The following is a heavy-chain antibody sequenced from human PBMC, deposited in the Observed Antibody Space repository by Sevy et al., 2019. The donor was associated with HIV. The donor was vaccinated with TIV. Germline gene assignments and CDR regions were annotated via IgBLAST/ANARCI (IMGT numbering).Heavy chain of an antibody. CDR1: GYSFTGYY. CDR3: SRSVFGSGTYLNDY. J-gene: IGHJ4*02. D-gene: IGHD3-10*01. CDR2: VNPNGGGT. V-gene: IGHV1-2*02. Sequence: ASVKVSCKASGYSFTGYYIHWVRQAPGQGLEWMGWVNPNGGGTNYAQKFQGSVTMTRDTSISTAYMDLTRLRSDDTAVYYCSRSVFGSGTYLNDYWGQGTLVTVSS.